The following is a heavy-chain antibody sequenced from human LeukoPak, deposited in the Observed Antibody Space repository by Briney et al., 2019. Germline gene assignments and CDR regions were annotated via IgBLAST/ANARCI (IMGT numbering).Heavy chain of an antibody. Sequence: ASVKVSCKVSGYTLTELSMHWVRQAPGKGLEWMGGFDPEDGETIYAQKFQGRVTMTEDTSTDTAYMELSSLRSEDTAVYYCATRGRHSGWYSGTHIENWFDPWGQGTLVTVSS. CDR1: GYTLTELS. CDR3: ATRGRHSGWYSGTHIENWFDP. D-gene: IGHD6-19*01. V-gene: IGHV1-24*01. J-gene: IGHJ5*02. CDR2: FDPEDGET.